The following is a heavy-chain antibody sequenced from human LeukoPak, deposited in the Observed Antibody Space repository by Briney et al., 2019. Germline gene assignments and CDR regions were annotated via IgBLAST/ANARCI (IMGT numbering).Heavy chain of an antibody. V-gene: IGHV4-39*07. Sequence: SETLSLTCTVSGGSISSSSYYWGWIRQPPGKGLEWIGSIYYSGSTNYNPSLKSRVTISVDTSKNQFSLKLSSVTAADTAVYYCARVGAPRVDYWGQGTLVTVSS. CDR1: GGSISSSSYY. CDR2: IYYSGST. CDR3: ARVGAPRVDY. J-gene: IGHJ4*02. D-gene: IGHD3-10*01.